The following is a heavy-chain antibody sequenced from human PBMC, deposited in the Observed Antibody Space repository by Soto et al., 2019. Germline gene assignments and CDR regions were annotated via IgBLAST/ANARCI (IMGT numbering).Heavy chain of an antibody. CDR3: ARSGQVRLVLSSFDY. D-gene: IGHD6-19*01. Sequence: GASVKVSCKASGGTFSSYAISWVRQAPGQGLEWMGGIIPIFGTANYAQKFQGRVTITADKSTSTAYMELSSLRSEDTAVYYCARSGQVRLVLSSFDYWGQGTLVTVSS. J-gene: IGHJ4*02. CDR2: IIPIFGTA. V-gene: IGHV1-69*06. CDR1: GGTFSSYA.